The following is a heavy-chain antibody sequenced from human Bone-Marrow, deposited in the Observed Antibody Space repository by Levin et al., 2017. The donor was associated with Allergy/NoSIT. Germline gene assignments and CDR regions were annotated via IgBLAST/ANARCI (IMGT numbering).Heavy chain of an antibody. J-gene: IGHJ4*02. Sequence: GGSLRLSCEASGFTFETFWMSWVRQTPGKGLEWVANIKQVGSEKYYVDSVKGRFTISRDNAKNSLYLQMDSLRAEDTAVYYCAKDKSYWEWKVVWHSDNWGQGTLVTVSS. CDR2: IKQVGSEK. V-gene: IGHV3-7*04. CDR1: GFTFETFW. D-gene: IGHD3-3*01. CDR3: AKDKSYWEWKVVWHSDN.